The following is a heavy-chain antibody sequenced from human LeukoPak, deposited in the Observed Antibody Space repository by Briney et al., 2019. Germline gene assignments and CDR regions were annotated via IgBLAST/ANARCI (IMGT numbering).Heavy chain of an antibody. CDR2: INPNSGGT. D-gene: IGHD3-22*01. V-gene: IGHV1-2*02. J-gene: IGHJ4*02. Sequence: ASVKVSCKASGYTFTGYYMHWVRQAPGQGLEWMGWINPNSGGTNYAQKFQGRVTMTEDTSTDTAYMELSSLRSEDTAVYYCATEKFIPYYDSSGYYYGFDYWGQGTLVTVSS. CDR3: ATEKFIPYYDSSGYYYGFDY. CDR1: GYTFTGYY.